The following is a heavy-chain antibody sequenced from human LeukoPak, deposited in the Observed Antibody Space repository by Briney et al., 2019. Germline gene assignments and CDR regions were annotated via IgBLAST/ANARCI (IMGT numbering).Heavy chain of an antibody. D-gene: IGHD2-2*01. CDR1: AFIFSGHW. CDR3: ALCRLPFYGMDV. J-gene: IGHJ6*02. Sequence: QTGGSLRLSCEGSAFIFSGHWMNWVRQTPGKGLEWVASIKEDGSEKYYVDSVKGRFTISRDNAKNSLYLQMNSLRAEDTAVYSCALCRLPFYGMDVWGQGTTVTVSS. CDR2: IKEDGSEK. V-gene: IGHV3-7*03.